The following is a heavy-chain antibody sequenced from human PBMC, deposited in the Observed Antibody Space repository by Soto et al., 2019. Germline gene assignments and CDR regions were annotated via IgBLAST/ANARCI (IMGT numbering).Heavy chain of an antibody. D-gene: IGHD3-10*01. V-gene: IGHV3-23*01. J-gene: IGHJ6*02. CDR3: AKEGRGRTPGIYYGMEV. Sequence: PGGSLRLSCAASGFTFSSYAMSCVRQAPGKGLEWVSAISGSGGSTYYADSVKGRFTISRDNSKNTLYLQMNSLRAEDTAVYYCAKEGRGRTPGIYYGMEVWGQGTTVTVSS. CDR2: ISGSGGST. CDR1: GFTFSSYA.